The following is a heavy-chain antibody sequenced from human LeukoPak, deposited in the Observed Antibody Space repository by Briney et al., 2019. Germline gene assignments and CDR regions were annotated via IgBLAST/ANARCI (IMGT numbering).Heavy chain of an antibody. V-gene: IGHV4-39*07. J-gene: IGHJ4*02. CDR3: ARDRQYYYDSSASFDY. CDR2: IYYDGST. CDR1: GGSISSGDYY. D-gene: IGHD3-22*01. Sequence: PSETLSLTCTVSGGSISSGDYYWGWIRQPPGKGLEWIGNIYYDGSTYYTPSLKSRVTISVDTSKNQFSLKLSSVTAADTAVYYCARDRQYYYDSSASFDYWGQGTLVTVSS.